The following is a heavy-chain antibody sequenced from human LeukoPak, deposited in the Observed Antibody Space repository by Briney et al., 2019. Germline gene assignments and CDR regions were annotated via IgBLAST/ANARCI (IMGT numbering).Heavy chain of an antibody. CDR1: GYSISSGYY. Sequence: PSETLSLTCTVSGYSISSGYYWSWIRQPPGKGLEWIGYMYYSGSTSYNPSLKSRVTISVDTSKNQFSLKLSSVTAADTAVYYCARPLMYYYGSETYFWFDPWGQGTLVTVSS. D-gene: IGHD3-10*01. CDR3: ARPLMYYYGSETYFWFDP. CDR2: MYYSGST. J-gene: IGHJ5*02. V-gene: IGHV4-61*01.